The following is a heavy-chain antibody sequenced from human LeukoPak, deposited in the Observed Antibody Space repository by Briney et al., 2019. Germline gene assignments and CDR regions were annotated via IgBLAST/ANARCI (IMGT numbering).Heavy chain of an antibody. CDR2: SNTDGTI. Sequence: GGSLRLSCAASGFTFSYYSMNWVRQAPGKGLEWISYSNTDGTISYADSVKGRFTISRDNSKNTLYLHMNSLRAEDTAVYYCATTKLWLAFDSWGQGTLVTVSS. V-gene: IGHV3-48*01. CDR3: ATTKLWLAFDS. CDR1: GFTFSYYS. D-gene: IGHD6-19*01. J-gene: IGHJ4*02.